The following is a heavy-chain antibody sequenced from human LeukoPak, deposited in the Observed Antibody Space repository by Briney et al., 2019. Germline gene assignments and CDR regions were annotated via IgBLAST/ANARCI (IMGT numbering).Heavy chain of an antibody. CDR1: AITFSSYG. D-gene: IGHD3-10*01. CDR3: AAVWDGSGSYNGY. Sequence: PGGSLRLSCAASAITFSSYGMHWVRQAPGKGLEWVAVIWYDGSKKDYADSVKGRFTISRDSSKNTLYLQMNSLRAEDTAVYYCAAVWDGSGSYNGYWGQGTLVTVSS. V-gene: IGHV3-33*01. CDR2: IWYDGSKK. J-gene: IGHJ4*02.